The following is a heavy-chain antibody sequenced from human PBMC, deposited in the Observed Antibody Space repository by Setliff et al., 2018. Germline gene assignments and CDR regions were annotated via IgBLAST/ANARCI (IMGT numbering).Heavy chain of an antibody. Sequence: RASVKVSCKASGYTFTSYDINWVRQATGQGLEWMGWMNPNSGNTGYAQKFQGRVTITRTTSISTAYMELSSLRSEDTAVYYCARRDGRSGYLGFDLWGHGSLVTVSS. D-gene: IGHD3-22*01. CDR1: GYTFTSYD. V-gene: IGHV1-8*03. J-gene: IGHJ4*01. CDR2: MNPNSGNT. CDR3: ARRDGRSGYLGFDL.